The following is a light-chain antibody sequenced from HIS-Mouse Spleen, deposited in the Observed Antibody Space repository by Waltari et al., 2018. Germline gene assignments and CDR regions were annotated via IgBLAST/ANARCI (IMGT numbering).Light chain of an antibody. CDR3: YSTDSSGNHRV. CDR2: EGS. Sequence: QSALTQPASVSGSPGQSITISCTGTSSDVGSYNLVSWYQQHPGKAPKLMIYEGSKQPSGVSNLFSGSSSGTMDTLTISGAQVEDEADYYCYSTDSSGNHRVFGGGTKLTV. V-gene: IGLV2-23*01. J-gene: IGLJ2*01. CDR1: SSDVGSYNL.